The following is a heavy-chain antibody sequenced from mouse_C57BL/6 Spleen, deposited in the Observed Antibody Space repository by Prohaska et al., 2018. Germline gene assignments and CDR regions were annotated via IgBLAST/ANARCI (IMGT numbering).Heavy chain of an antibody. V-gene: IGHV3-1*01. CDR3: ARRSPYWYFDV. CDR2: ISYSGST. CDR1: GYSITSGYD. Sequence: DVQLQESGPGMVKPSQSLSLTCTVTGYSITSGYDWHWIRHFPGNKLEWMGYISYSGSTNYNPSLKSRISITHDTSKNHFFLKLNSVTTEDTATYYCARRSPYWYFDVWGTGTTVTVSS. D-gene: IGHD1-1*01. J-gene: IGHJ1*03.